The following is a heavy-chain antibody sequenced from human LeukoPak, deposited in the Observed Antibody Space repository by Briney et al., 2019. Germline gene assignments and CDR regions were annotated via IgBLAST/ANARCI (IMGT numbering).Heavy chain of an antibody. J-gene: IGHJ4*02. CDR3: ARDYSYNILTGQADYFDF. Sequence: ASVKVSCKASGYIFMNYGISWVRQAPGQGLEWLGWMSAYNGNTISAQKFQNRITMATDTPTNTAYLELRSLTSDDTAVYFCARDYSYNILTGQADYFDFWGQGTLVAVS. CDR2: MSAYNGNT. CDR1: GYIFMNYG. V-gene: IGHV1-18*01. D-gene: IGHD3-9*01.